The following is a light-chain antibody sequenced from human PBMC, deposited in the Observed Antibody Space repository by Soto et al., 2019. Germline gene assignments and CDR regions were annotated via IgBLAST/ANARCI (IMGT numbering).Light chain of an antibody. Sequence: EIVLTQSPGTLSLSPGERATLSCRASQGVGSNYLAWYLQKPGQAPRLLIYGASSRATGIPDRFSGSGSGADFTLTISRLEPEDCAVYYCQQYGSSPWTFGQGTTVEIK. V-gene: IGKV3-20*01. CDR3: QQYGSSPWT. CDR2: GAS. J-gene: IGKJ1*01. CDR1: QGVGSNY.